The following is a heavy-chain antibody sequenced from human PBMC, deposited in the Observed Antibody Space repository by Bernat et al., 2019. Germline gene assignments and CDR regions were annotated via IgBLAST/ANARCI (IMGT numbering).Heavy chain of an antibody. V-gene: IGHV4-39*01. CDR1: GDSVTSTSYY. CDR2: LYFGGSS. CDR3: VKGNYYYYSMDV. J-gene: IGHJ6*03. Sequence: QLQLQESGPGLVRPSEILSLNCSVSGDSVTSTSYYWGWIRQAPGKGLEWIGHLYFGGSSYYNPSLKSRVTISVDTSKNQFALILNTVTAADRAVYYCVKGNYYYYSMDVWGKGTTVTVSS.